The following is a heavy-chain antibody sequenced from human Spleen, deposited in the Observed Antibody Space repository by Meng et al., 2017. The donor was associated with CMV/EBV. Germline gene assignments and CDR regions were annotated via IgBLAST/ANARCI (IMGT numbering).Heavy chain of an antibody. V-gene: IGHV1-18*01. CDR2: INTYNGNT. CDR1: GYRLTSYG. J-gene: IGHJ6*02. CDR3: ARDRDVKWVYDFWSDLMGTYYYYGMDV. D-gene: IGHD3-3*01. Sequence: ASVKVSCKASGYRLTSYGISWVRQAPGQGLEWMGWINTYNGNTNYAQKLQGRVTMTTDTSTSTAYMELRSLRSDDTAVYYCARDRDVKWVYDFWSDLMGTYYYYGMDVWGQGTTVTVSS.